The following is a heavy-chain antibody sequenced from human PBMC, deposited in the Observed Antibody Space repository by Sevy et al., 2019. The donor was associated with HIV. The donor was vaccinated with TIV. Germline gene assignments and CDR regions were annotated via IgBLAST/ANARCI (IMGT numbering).Heavy chain of an antibody. V-gene: IGHV3-48*03. CDR2: ISSSFSI. CDR3: TNYVHY. CDR1: GFTFNIYE. Sequence: GGSLRLSCAASGFTFNIYEMNWVRQAPGKGLEWVSYISSSFSIYYADSVKGRCTISRDNAKNSLYLQMNSLRAEDTAVYYCTNYVHYWGQGTLVTVSS. J-gene: IGHJ4*02.